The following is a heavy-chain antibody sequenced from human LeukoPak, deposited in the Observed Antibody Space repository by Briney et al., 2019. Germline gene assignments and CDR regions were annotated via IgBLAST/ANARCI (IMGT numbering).Heavy chain of an antibody. CDR2: INDGGNII. J-gene: IGHJ4*02. CDR1: GFTFSNFE. D-gene: IGHD1-26*01. CDR3: AGGPQFSGSHGF. Sequence: GGSLRLSCEVSGFTFSNFEMAWVRQGPGMGPEWLAYINDGGNIIRYADTVRGRFTISRDSVKKSGFLQMNSLRVDDTAIYYCAGGPQFSGSHGFWGQGTLVTVSS. V-gene: IGHV3-48*03.